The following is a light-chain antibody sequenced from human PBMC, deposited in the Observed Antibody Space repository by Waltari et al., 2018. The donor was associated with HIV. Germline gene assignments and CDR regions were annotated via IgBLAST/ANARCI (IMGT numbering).Light chain of an antibody. CDR2: GNS. V-gene: IGLV1-40*01. Sequence: QSELTQPPSVSAAPGQRVTISCTGSSSNIGAGYDVTGYRQVPGRAPKGVIYGNSNRASGVPVRFSGSKSGSSASLVITWLQSEDEADYYCQSYDSNLSGLFGGGTKVTVL. CDR1: SSNIGAGYD. J-gene: IGLJ2*01. CDR3: QSYDSNLSGL.